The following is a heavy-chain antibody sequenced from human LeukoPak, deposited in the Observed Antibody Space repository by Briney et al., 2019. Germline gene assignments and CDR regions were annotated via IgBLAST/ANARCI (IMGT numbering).Heavy chain of an antibody. CDR1: GFIFSGSA. J-gene: IGHJ4*02. CDR2: IRINDNSDAT. D-gene: IGHD3-10*01. Sequence: SGGSLKLSCAAPGFIFSGSAMHWVRQASGKGLEWVGRIRINDNSDATAYGPSVRGRFTISRDDSKNTTYLQMNSLKTEDTAVYYCTRRRGGGEFDYWGQGTLVTVSS. CDR3: TRRRGGGEFDY. V-gene: IGHV3-73*01.